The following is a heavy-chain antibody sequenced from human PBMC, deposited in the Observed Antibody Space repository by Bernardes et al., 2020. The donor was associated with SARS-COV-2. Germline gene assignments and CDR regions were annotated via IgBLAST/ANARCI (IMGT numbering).Heavy chain of an antibody. V-gene: IGHV1-8*01. CDR1: GYTFTNYD. J-gene: IGHJ4*02. CDR2: MNPNTGDA. D-gene: IGHD4-17*01. Sequence: ASVKVSCMASGYTFTNYDINWVRQATGQGLEWMGWMNPNTGDAGYAHNFQGRVAMTRDTSISTAYMELSSLKSEDTAVYYCARAGSIGTKGEYYGMDYWGQGSLVTVSS. CDR3: ARAGSIGTKGEYYGMDY.